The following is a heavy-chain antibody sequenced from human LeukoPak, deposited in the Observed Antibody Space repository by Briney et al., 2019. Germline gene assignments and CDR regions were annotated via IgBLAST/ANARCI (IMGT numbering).Heavy chain of an antibody. V-gene: IGHV4-34*01. CDR2: INHSGST. D-gene: IGHD6-13*01. Sequence: PSETLSLTCAVYGGSFSGYYWSWIRQPPGKGLEWIGEINHSGSTNYNPSLKSRVTISVDTSKNQFSLKLSSVTAADTAVYYCATGQQLARYFASWGQGTLVTVSS. CDR1: GGSFSGYY. J-gene: IGHJ4*02. CDR3: ATGQQLARYFAS.